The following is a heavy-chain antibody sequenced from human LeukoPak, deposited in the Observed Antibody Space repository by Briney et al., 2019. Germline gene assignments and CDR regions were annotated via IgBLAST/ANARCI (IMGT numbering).Heavy chain of an antibody. CDR3: ARGAAGNGFDY. CDR1: GDSISSYY. J-gene: IGHJ4*02. D-gene: IGHD4-23*01. V-gene: IGHV4-59*01. Sequence: SETLSLTCTVSGDSISSYYWSWLRQPPGKGLEWIGYIYYSGSTNYNPSLKSQVTISVDTSKNQLSLKLSSVTAADTAVYYCARGAAGNGFDYWGQGTLVTVSS. CDR2: IYYSGST.